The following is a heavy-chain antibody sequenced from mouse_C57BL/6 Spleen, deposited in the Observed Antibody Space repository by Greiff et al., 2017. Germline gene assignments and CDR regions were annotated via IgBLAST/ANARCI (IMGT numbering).Heavy chain of an antibody. CDR3: ARWPYYYGSPAWFAY. J-gene: IGHJ3*01. V-gene: IGHV1-50*01. CDR1: GYTFTSYW. Sequence: QVQLKQPGAELVKPGASVKLSCKASGYTFTSYWMQWVKQRPGQGLEWIGEIDPSDSYTNYNQKFKGKATLTVDTSSSTAYMQLSSLTSEDSAVYYCARWPYYYGSPAWFAYWGQGTLVTVAA. CDR2: IDPSDSYT. D-gene: IGHD1-1*01.